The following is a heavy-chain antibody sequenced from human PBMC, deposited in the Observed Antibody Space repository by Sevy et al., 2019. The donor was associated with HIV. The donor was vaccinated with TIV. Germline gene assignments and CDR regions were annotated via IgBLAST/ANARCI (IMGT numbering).Heavy chain of an antibody. CDR3: ASSYCSGGSCYSVLGY. CDR2: ISSSGSTI. V-gene: IGHV3-48*03. J-gene: IGHJ4*02. D-gene: IGHD2-15*01. Sequence: GGSLRLSCAASGFTFSSYEMNWVRQAPGKGLEWVSYISSSGSTIYYADSVKGRFTISRDNAKNSLYLQMNSLRAEDTAGYYCASSYCSGGSCYSVLGYWGQGTLVTVSS. CDR1: GFTFSSYE.